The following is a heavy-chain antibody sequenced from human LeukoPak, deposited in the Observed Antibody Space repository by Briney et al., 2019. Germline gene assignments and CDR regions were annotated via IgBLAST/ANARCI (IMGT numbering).Heavy chain of an antibody. V-gene: IGHV3-48*03. Sequence: GGSLRLSCAASGFTFSSYEMNWVRQAPGKGLEWVSYISSSGSTIYYADSVKGRFTISRDNAKNSLYLQMNSLRAEDTAVYYCARTYSGSYYEYDAFDIWGQGTMVTVSS. J-gene: IGHJ3*02. CDR1: GFTFSSYE. D-gene: IGHD1-26*01. CDR3: ARTYSGSYYEYDAFDI. CDR2: ISSSGSTI.